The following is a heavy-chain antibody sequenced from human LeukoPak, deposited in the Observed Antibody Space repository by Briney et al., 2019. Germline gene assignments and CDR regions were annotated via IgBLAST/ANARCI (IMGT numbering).Heavy chain of an antibody. D-gene: IGHD4-23*01. CDR1: GFTFSSYG. V-gene: IGHV3-33*01. CDR3: ARDRYGGNSEGVDY. Sequence: GGSLRLSCAASGFTFSSYGMHWVRQAPGKGLEWVAVIWYDGSNKYYADSVEGRFTISRDNSKNTLYLQMNSLRAEDTAVYYCARDRYGGNSEGVDYWGQGTLVTVSS. CDR2: IWYDGSNK. J-gene: IGHJ4*02.